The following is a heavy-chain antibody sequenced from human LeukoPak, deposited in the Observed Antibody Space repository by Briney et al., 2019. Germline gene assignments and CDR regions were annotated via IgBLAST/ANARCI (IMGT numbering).Heavy chain of an antibody. CDR3: AREDSSGYDY. D-gene: IGHD3-22*01. CDR1: GYTFTGYY. J-gene: IGHJ4*02. CDR2: INPNSGGT. V-gene: IGHV1-2*02. Sequence: ASVKLSRKAAGYTFTGYYMHWMRHAPSPGPEWMGWINPNSGGTNYAQTLQGSVTMNRDTSISTAYMEVSRLRSDGTGVYYCAREDSSGYDYWGQGTLVTVSS.